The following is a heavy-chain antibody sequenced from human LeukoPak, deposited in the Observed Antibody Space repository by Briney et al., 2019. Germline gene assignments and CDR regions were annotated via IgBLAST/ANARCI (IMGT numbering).Heavy chain of an antibody. Sequence: PGGSLRLSCAASGFTFSSYGMHWVRQAPGKGLEWVAVISYDGSNKYYADSVKGRFTISRDNSKNTPYLQMNSLRAEDTAVYYCAKTSPHGQGNWFDPWGQGTLVTVSS. V-gene: IGHV3-30*18. D-gene: IGHD2-8*01. J-gene: IGHJ5*02. CDR1: GFTFSSYG. CDR2: ISYDGSNK. CDR3: AKTSPHGQGNWFDP.